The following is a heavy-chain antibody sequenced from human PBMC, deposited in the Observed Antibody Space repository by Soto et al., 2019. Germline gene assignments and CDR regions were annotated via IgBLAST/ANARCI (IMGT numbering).Heavy chain of an antibody. D-gene: IGHD6-19*01. J-gene: IGHJ3*02. CDR1: GFTFDDYA. CDR2: ISWNSGSI. Sequence: RLSCAASGFTFDDYAMHWVRQAPGKGLEWVSGISWNSGSIGYADSVKGRFTISRDNAKNSLYLQMNSLRAEDTALYYCAKDIRVYSSGWCDAFDICGQRTMVTVSS. V-gene: IGHV3-9*01. CDR3: AKDIRVYSSGWCDAFDI.